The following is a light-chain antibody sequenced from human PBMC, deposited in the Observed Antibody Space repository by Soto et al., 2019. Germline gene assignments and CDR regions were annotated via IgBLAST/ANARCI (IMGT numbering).Light chain of an antibody. Sequence: EIVLTQSPATLSLSPGERATLSCRASQSVSSYLAWSQQKPGQAPRLLIYDAFNRATGIPARFSGSGSGTDFTLTISSLETEDFVVYYCQHRRNWPWTFGQGTKVEIK. CDR3: QHRRNWPWT. V-gene: IGKV3-11*01. J-gene: IGKJ1*01. CDR1: QSVSSY. CDR2: DAF.